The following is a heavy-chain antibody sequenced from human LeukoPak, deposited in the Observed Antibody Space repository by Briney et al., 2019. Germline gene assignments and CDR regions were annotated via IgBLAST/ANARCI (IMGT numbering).Heavy chain of an antibody. CDR3: AREIAVAGGTFDY. D-gene: IGHD6-19*01. V-gene: IGHV1-2*02. J-gene: IGHJ4*02. Sequence: ASVKVSCKASGYTFSGFYINWVRQAPGQGLEWMGWINPKNGDTHYAQDFLGRVTMTRDTSISTAYMELSRLRSDDTAVYYCAREIAVAGGTFDYWGQGTLVTVSS. CDR1: GYTFSGFY. CDR2: INPKNGDT.